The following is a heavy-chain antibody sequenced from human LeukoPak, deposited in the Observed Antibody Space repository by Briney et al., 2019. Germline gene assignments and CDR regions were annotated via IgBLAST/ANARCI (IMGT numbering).Heavy chain of an antibody. CDR1: GFTFSGYA. V-gene: IGHV3-23*01. Sequence: GGSLRFSGAASGFTFSGYAMSGFRQAPGKGLNGVSAFSGSGGSTYYVDSVKGRFTISRDNSKNTLYLQMNSLRAEDTAVYYCAKISEFWETCGGDCYADYWGQGTLVTVSS. CDR2: FSGSGGST. CDR3: AKISEFWETCGGDCYADY. J-gene: IGHJ4*02. D-gene: IGHD2-21*01.